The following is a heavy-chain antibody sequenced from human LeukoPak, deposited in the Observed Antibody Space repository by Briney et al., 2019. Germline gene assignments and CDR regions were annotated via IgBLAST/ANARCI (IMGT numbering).Heavy chain of an antibody. D-gene: IGHD2-2*01. Sequence: ASVKVSCKASGGTFSSYAISWVRQAPGQGLEWMGGIIPIFGTANCAQKFQGRVTITADESTSTAYMELNSLRSEDTAVYYCARTCSSTSCHDAFDVWGQGTMVTVSS. J-gene: IGHJ3*01. V-gene: IGHV1-69*01. CDR1: GGTFSSYA. CDR3: ARTCSSTSCHDAFDV. CDR2: IIPIFGTA.